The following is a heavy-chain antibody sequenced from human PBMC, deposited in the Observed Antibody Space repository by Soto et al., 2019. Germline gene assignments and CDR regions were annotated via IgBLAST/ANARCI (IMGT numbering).Heavy chain of an antibody. Sequence: SVKVSCKASGGTFSSYAISWVRQAPGQGLEWMGGIIPIFGTANYAQKFQGRVTITADESTSTAYMELSSLRSEDTAVYYCARGGTLDSIRLYYYCGMDVWGQGTTVTVSS. CDR3: ARGGTLDSIRLYYYCGMDV. V-gene: IGHV1-69*13. D-gene: IGHD3-22*01. J-gene: IGHJ6*02. CDR1: GGTFSSYA. CDR2: IIPIFGTA.